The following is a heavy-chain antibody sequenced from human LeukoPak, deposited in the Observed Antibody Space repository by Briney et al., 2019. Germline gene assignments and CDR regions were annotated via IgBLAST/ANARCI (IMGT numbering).Heavy chain of an antibody. CDR3: ARNPGYSYGSGAFDI. J-gene: IGHJ3*02. CDR2: SSSDRSYL. D-gene: IGHD5-18*01. Sequence: GGSLRLSCAASGFIFSSYRMNWVRQAPGKGLERVAVSSSDRSYLYYADSVKGRFTISRDNAKNSLYLQMNSLRAEDTAVYYCARNPGYSYGSGAFDIWGQGTMVTVSS. CDR1: GFIFSSYR. V-gene: IGHV3-21*01.